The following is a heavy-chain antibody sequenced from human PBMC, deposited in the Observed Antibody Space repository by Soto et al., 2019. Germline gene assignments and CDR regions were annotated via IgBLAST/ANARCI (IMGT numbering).Heavy chain of an antibody. CDR1: GYTFTSYG. CDR2: ISAYDGKT. D-gene: IGHD3-3*01. J-gene: IGHJ5*02. Sequence: ASVKVSCKASGYTFTSYGINCVRQAPGQGLELMGWISAYDGKTTYAEKFQGRVTMTTDASTSTAYMELRSLRSDDTAVYYCARDPHEYWTSYWFDPWGQGTLVTVSS. CDR3: ARDPHEYWTSYWFDP. V-gene: IGHV1-18*04.